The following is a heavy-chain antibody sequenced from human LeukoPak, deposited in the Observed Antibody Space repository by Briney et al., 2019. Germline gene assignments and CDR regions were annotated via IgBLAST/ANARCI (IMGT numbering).Heavy chain of an antibody. CDR2: IGAGGTFT. J-gene: IGHJ4*02. CDR3: ARDSPNYYGSGSPLDY. D-gene: IGHD3-10*01. CDR1: GFTFSSYA. V-gene: IGHV3-23*01. Sequence: GGSLRLSCTASGFTFSSYAMNWVRQAPGKGLEWVSGIGAGGTFTYYADSVKGRFTIFRDNSRNTLYLQMNSLRADDTAVYYCARDSPNYYGSGSPLDYWGQGTLVTVSS.